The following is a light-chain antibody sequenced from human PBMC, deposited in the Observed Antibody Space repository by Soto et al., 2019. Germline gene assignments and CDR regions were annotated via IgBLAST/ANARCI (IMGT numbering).Light chain of an antibody. J-gene: IGKJ4*01. CDR1: QSVSSY. Sequence: EIFLTQSPATLSLSPWEIATLSCRASQSVSSYLAWYQQKPGQAPRLLIYDASNRATGIPARFSGSGSGTDFTLTISSLEPEDFALYYCQQYATSPLTFSGGTKVDIK. V-gene: IGKV3-11*01. CDR3: QQYATSPLT. CDR2: DAS.